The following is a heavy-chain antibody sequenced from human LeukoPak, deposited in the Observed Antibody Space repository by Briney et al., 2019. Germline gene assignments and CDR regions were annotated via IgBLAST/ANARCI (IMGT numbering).Heavy chain of an antibody. Sequence: ASVKVSCKASGYTFTGYYMHWVRQAPGQGLEWMGWINPNSGGTNHAQKFQGRVTMTRDTSISTAYMELSRLRSDDTAVYYCARDGEDGYSYGYGWFDPWGQGTLVTVSS. CDR1: GYTFTGYY. V-gene: IGHV1-2*02. D-gene: IGHD5-18*01. CDR2: INPNSGGT. CDR3: ARDGEDGYSYGYGWFDP. J-gene: IGHJ5*02.